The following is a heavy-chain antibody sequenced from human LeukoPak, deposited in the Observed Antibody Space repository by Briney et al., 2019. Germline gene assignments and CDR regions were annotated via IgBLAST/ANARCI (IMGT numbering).Heavy chain of an antibody. J-gene: IGHJ4*02. CDR3: GGAYSYGYGGKIEY. D-gene: IGHD5-18*01. CDR1: GGSTSSSHYY. Sequence: SETLSPTCTVSGGSTSSSHYYWGWIRQPPGKGLEWIGTIYYSGSTYYNPSLKSRVTMSVDTSKNQFSLKLNSVTAADTAAYYCGGAYSYGYGGKIEYWGQGTLVTVSS. CDR2: IYYSGST. V-gene: IGHV4-39*01.